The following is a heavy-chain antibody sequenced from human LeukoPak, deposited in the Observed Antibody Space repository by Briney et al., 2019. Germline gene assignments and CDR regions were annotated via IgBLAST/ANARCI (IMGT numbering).Heavy chain of an antibody. CDR1: GGSISSGSYY. V-gene: IGHV4-61*02. CDR2: IYTSGST. J-gene: IGHJ5*02. CDR3: ARVVMYYYDSSGYNTGFP. Sequence: SQTLSLTCTVSGGSISSGSYYWSWIRQPAGKGLEWIGRIYTSGSTNYNPSLKSRVTMSVDTSKNQFSLKLSSVTAADTAVYYCARVVMYYYDSSGYNTGFPWGQGTLVTVSS. D-gene: IGHD3-22*01.